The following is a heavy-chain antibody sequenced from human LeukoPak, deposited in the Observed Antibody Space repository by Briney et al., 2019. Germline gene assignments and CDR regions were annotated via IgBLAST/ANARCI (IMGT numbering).Heavy chain of an antibody. Sequence: GGSLTLSCAAPGFTVITSFMSWVRHAPGKGLEWVLFIYNDGTTYYADSVKGRFTISRDNPKNTLYLQMNTLRAEDTAVYYCTKTGGPWDWGQGTQVTVSS. V-gene: IGHV3-53*01. D-gene: IGHD7-27*01. J-gene: IGHJ4*02. CDR1: GFTVITSF. CDR3: TKTGGPWD. CDR2: IYNDGTT.